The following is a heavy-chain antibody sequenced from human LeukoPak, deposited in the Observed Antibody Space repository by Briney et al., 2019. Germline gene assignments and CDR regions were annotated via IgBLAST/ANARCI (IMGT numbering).Heavy chain of an antibody. Sequence: GGSLRLSCAASGFTFSSYGMHWVRQAPGKGLEWVANIKEDGSKKYYVDSVKGRFTISRDNAKNSLYLQMNSLRVEDTAVYYCARDHAVAGIDYWGQGTLVTVSS. V-gene: IGHV3-7*01. D-gene: IGHD6-19*01. CDR1: GFTFSSYG. J-gene: IGHJ4*02. CDR3: ARDHAVAGIDY. CDR2: IKEDGSKK.